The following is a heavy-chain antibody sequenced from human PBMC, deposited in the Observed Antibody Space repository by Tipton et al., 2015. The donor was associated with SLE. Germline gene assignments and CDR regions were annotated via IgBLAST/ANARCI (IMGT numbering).Heavy chain of an antibody. Sequence: SLRLSCAGSGFSFSDYYMSWIRQAPGKGLEWISHMSSSGSGIYYAHSVKGRFTISRDNSKNLLFLQLNGLTVEDTAVYYCARGTIRPFEFWGQGTLVTVSS. CDR3: ARGTIRPFEF. CDR1: GFSFSDYY. J-gene: IGHJ4*02. D-gene: IGHD2-2*02. V-gene: IGHV3-11*04. CDR2: MSSSGSGI.